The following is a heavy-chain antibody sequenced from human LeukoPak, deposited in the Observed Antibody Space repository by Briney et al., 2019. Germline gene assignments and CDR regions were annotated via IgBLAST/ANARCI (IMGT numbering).Heavy chain of an antibody. J-gene: IGHJ3*02. CDR3: AKRRTHIVVVPAAIGAFDI. V-gene: IGHV3-23*01. Sequence: PGGSLRLSCAVSGFTFSSYAMRWVRQAPGKGLEWVSAISGSGGSTYYADSVKGRFTISRDNSKNTLYLQMNSLRAEDTAVYYCAKRRTHIVVVPAAIGAFDIWGQGTMVTVSS. D-gene: IGHD2-2*01. CDR1: GFTFSSYA. CDR2: ISGSGGST.